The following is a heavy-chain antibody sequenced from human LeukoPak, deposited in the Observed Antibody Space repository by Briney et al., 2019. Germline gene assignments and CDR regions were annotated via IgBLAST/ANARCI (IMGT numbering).Heavy chain of an antibody. Sequence: SETLSLPCTLSGDPMRSRRYHCAWIRQPPGRGREWIGSSHYSGSTYYNPSLKSRVTISVDTPKNQLSLKLNSATSSDTAVYFCARRDYGGLLDYWGQGTLVTVSS. D-gene: IGHD4-23*01. J-gene: IGHJ4*02. CDR1: GDPMRSRRYH. CDR2: SHYSGST. V-gene: IGHV4-39*01. CDR3: ARRDYGGLLDY.